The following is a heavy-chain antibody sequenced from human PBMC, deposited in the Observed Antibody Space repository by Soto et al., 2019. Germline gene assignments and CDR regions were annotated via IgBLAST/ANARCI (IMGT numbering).Heavy chain of an antibody. CDR2: ISGSDGRT. Sequence: GGSLRLSCAASGFTFSNYAMSWVRQAPGKGLKWVSGISGSDGRTYYADSVRGRFIISRDNFKNMLYLQVNRLRAEDTAVYYCAKTDIVVVLTAAGVGNYFDYWGQGTGVTLSS. J-gene: IGHJ4*02. CDR1: GFTFSNYA. V-gene: IGHV3-23*01. CDR3: AKTDIVVVLTAAGVGNYFDY. D-gene: IGHD2-15*01.